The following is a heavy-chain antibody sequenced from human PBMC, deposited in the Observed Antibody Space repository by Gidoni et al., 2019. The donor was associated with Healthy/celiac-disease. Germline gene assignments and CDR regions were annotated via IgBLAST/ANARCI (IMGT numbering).Heavy chain of an antibody. CDR1: GCSISSYY. V-gene: IGHV4-59*01. Sequence: QLQLQESGPGLASPSVTLSLTFTVCGCSISSYYWSWIRPPPGKGRTWIGDIYYNGTSNNNPSLMSGVTTSVHTSKNQCSLKLSYMTAADTAVYYCAGEVGGNAFDIWGQGTMVTVSS. CDR3: AGEVGGNAFDI. J-gene: IGHJ3*02. CDR2: IYYNGTS.